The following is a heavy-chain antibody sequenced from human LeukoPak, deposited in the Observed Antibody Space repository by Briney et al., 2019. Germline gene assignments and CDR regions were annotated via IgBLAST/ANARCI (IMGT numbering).Heavy chain of an antibody. CDR3: VTEGYGDYDY. D-gene: IGHD4-17*01. V-gene: IGHV3-7*03. CDR1: GFTFSSYW. Sequence: PGGSLRLSCAASGFTFSSYWMTWVRQAPGKGLEWVANIKEDGSEKYYVDSVKGRFTISRDNAKNSLFLQMNSLRAEDTAVYYCVTEGYGDYDYWGQGTLVTVSS. CDR2: IKEDGSEK. J-gene: IGHJ4*02.